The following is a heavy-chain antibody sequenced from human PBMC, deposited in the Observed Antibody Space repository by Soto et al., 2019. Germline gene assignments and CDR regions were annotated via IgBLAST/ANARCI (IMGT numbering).Heavy chain of an antibody. Sequence: QVQLVQSGAEVKKPGSSVKVSCKASGAIFSSHTLSWVRQAPGQGLEWMGRIIPVIAIINYAQKFQDRATITADKSTNTVYMELSNLRREDTAVYFCASLMGNSTGWVDYWGQGTLVTVSS. CDR1: GAIFSSHT. CDR3: ASLMGNSTGWVDY. V-gene: IGHV1-69*02. D-gene: IGHD6-19*01. J-gene: IGHJ4*02. CDR2: IIPVIAII.